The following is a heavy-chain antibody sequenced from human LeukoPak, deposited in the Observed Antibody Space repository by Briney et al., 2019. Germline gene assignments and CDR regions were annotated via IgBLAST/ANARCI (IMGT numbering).Heavy chain of an antibody. Sequence: ASVKVSCKASGYIFANYYIHWVRQAPGQGLEWMGIINPSGGSTSYAQKFQGRVTITADKSTSTAYMELSSLRSEDTAVYYCAREGYYYDSSGYYYPDAFDIWGQGTMVTVSS. CDR2: INPSGGST. CDR3: AREGYYYDSSGYYYPDAFDI. V-gene: IGHV1-46*01. CDR1: GYIFANYY. D-gene: IGHD3-22*01. J-gene: IGHJ3*02.